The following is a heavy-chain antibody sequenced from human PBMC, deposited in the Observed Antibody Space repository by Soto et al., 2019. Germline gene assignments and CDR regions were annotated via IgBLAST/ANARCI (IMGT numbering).Heavy chain of an antibody. D-gene: IGHD3-16*02. J-gene: IGHJ4*02. Sequence: QLQLQESGSGLVKPSQTLSLTCALSGGSISSGGYSWIWIRQPPGKGLEWIGYIYHSGRTYYNPSLKSRVTISVDRSKNQFSLKLSSVTAADTAVYYCARGPSFYWGQGTLVTVSS. CDR2: IYHSGRT. CDR1: GGSISSGGYS. CDR3: ARGPSFY. V-gene: IGHV4-30-2*01.